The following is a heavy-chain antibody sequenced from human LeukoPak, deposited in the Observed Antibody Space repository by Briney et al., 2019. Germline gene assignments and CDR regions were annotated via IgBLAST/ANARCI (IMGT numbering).Heavy chain of an antibody. Sequence: ASVNVSCKASVYSFTTYHVHWVRQAPGQGREWMGIIKDSGTTIYPQKSQGRVTMTRDTSTSTVYMEVSSLRSEDTAVYYCARESPHTFYFDYWGQGTLVTVSS. CDR3: ARESPHTFYFDY. D-gene: IGHD3-16*01. CDR1: VYSFTTYH. CDR2: IKDSGTT. V-gene: IGHV1-46*01. J-gene: IGHJ4*02.